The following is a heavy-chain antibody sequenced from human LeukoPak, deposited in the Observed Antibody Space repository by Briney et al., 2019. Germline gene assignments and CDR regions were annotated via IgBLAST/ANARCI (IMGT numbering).Heavy chain of an antibody. CDR1: GFTVSSNY. D-gene: IGHD6-19*01. CDR2: IYSGGST. V-gene: IGHV3-53*01. Sequence: PGGSLRLSCAASGFTVSSNYMSWVRPAPGKGLEWVSVIYSGGSTYYADSVKGQFTISRDNSKNTLYLQMNSLRAEDTAVYYCARDLISSGWYRRHDAFDIWGQGTMVTVSS. J-gene: IGHJ3*02. CDR3: ARDLISSGWYRRHDAFDI.